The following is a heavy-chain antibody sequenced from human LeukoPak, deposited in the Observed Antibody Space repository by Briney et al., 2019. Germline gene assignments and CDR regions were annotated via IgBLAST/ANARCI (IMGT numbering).Heavy chain of an antibody. V-gene: IGHV1-46*01. CDR1: GYTFTSYY. J-gene: IGHJ4*02. D-gene: IGHD3-22*01. CDR2: INPSGGST. CDR3: ARHPHYNSSGYYYVLGDY. Sequence: ASVKVSCKASGYTFTSYYMHWVRQAPGQGLEWMGIINPSGGSTSYAQKFQGRVTMTRDASTSKVYMELSSLRSEDTAVYYCARHPHYNSSGYYYVLGDYWGQGTLVTVSS.